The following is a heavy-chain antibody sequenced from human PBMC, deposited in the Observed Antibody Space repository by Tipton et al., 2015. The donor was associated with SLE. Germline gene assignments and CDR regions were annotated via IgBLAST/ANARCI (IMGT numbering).Heavy chain of an antibody. CDR2: IYYSGRT. J-gene: IGHJ6*02. D-gene: IGHD3-10*01. Sequence: TLSLTCSVSGASIIINTWYWGWIRQPPGKGLEWIGSIYYSGRTYYNPSLSSRVTISVDTSKNQFSLNLTSVTAADTAVYYCARDIIYYGSGRATYGMDVWGQGTTVTVSS. CDR3: ARDIIYYGSGRATYGMDV. V-gene: IGHV4-39*07. CDR1: GASIIINTWY.